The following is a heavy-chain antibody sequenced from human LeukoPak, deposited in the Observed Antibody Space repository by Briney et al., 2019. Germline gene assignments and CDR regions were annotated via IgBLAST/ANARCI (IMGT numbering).Heavy chain of an antibody. CDR1: GFTFSSYG. CDR2: ISYDGSNK. D-gene: IGHD3-22*01. V-gene: IGHV3-30*18. Sequence: GGSLRLSCAASGFTFSSYGMHWVRQAPGKGLEWVAVISYDGSNKYYADSVKGRFTISRDNSKNTLYLQMNSLRAEDTAVYYCAKGHYYDSSGYYFSVLLAPWYFDLWGRGTLVTVSS. CDR3: AKGHYYDSSGYYFSVLLAPWYFDL. J-gene: IGHJ2*01.